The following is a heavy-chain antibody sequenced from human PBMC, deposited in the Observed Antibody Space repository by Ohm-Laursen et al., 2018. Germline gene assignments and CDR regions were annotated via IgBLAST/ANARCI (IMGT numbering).Heavy chain of an antibody. CDR2: IYSGDSI. J-gene: IGHJ6*02. D-gene: IGHD3-16*01. V-gene: IGHV3-66*01. CDR1: GITFSSYA. CDR3: AREWGV. Sequence: SLRLSCTASGITFSSYAMNWVRQAPGKGLEWVSVIYSGDSIYYADSVKGRFTISRDNSKNTLYLQMNSLRAEDTAVYYCAREWGVWGQGTTVTVSS.